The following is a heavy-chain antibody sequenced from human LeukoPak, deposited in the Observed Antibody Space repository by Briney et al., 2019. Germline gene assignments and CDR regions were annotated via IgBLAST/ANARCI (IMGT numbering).Heavy chain of an antibody. D-gene: IGHD4-23*01. CDR3: ARNSNGGNQYYFDY. Sequence: ASVKVSCKASGGTFSSYAISWVRQAPGQGLEWMGGIIPIFGTANYAQKFQGRVTITTDESTSTAYMELSSLRSEDTAMYYCARNSNGGNQYYFDYWGQGTLVTVSS. J-gene: IGHJ4*02. CDR1: GGTFSSYA. CDR2: IIPIFGTA. V-gene: IGHV1-69*05.